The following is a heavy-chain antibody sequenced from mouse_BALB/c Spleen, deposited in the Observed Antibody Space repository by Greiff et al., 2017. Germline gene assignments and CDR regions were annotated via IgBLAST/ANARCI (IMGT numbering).Heavy chain of an antibody. CDR3: TRSKYGNYGSFAY. J-gene: IGHJ3*01. CDR2: IDPETGGT. CDR1: GYTFTDYE. D-gene: IGHD2-10*02. Sequence: VQLQESGAELVRPGASVTLSCKASGYTFTDYEMHWVKQTPVHGLEWIGAIDPETGGTAYNQKFKGKATLTADKSSSTAYMELRSLTSEDSAVYYCTRSKYGNYGSFAYWGQGTLVTVSA. V-gene: IGHV1-15*01.